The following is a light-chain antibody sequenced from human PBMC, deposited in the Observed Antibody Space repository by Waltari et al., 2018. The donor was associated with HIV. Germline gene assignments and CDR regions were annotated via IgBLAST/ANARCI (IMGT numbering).Light chain of an antibody. J-gene: IGKJ1*01. CDR3: QPVYSYPRT. CDR2: AAS. V-gene: IGKV1-9*01. CDR1: QGVSRN. Sequence: DIQLTQSPSLLSATVGDRVTIPCRASQGVSRNLAWYQEQAGKDPKLLIYAASTLQSGVPSRLRGSGSGTEFTRTFSSLQPEDVATYYCQPVYSYPRTFGQGTKVEI.